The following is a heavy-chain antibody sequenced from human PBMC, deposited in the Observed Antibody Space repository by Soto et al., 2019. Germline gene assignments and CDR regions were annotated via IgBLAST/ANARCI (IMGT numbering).Heavy chain of an antibody. CDR2: ISFDGNYK. J-gene: IGHJ4*02. CDR1: GFTFSSYG. Sequence: GGSLRLSCVGSGFTFSSYGMHWVRQAPGKGLEWLAVISFDGNYKYHADSVKGRFTISRDNSKNTLFLEMSSLRPEDTAVYYCARDSTEQWLVLAYWGQGTLVTVSS. CDR3: ARDSTEQWLVLAY. D-gene: IGHD6-19*01. V-gene: IGHV3-30*03.